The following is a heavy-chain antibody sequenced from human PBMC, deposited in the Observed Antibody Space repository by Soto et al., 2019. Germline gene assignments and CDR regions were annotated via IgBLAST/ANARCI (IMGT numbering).Heavy chain of an antibody. CDR3: ARXIRAPEGRGNWFDP. CDR2: IYYSGST. J-gene: IGHJ5*02. V-gene: IGHV4-31*03. CDR1: GGSISSGGYY. D-gene: IGHD3-10*01. Sequence: PSETLSLTCTVSGGSISSGGYYWSWIRQHPGKGLEWIGYIYYSGSTYYNPSLKSRVTISVDTSKNQFSLKLSSVTAADTAVYYCARXIRAPEGRGNWFDPWGQGTLVTVSS.